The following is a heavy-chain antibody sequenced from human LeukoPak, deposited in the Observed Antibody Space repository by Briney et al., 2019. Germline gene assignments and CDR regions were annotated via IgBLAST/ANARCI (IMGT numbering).Heavy chain of an antibody. V-gene: IGHV1-46*01. Sequence: GASVKVSCKASGYTFTSYYMHWVRQAPGQGLEWMGIINPSGGSTSYAQKFQGRVTVTRDTSTSTVYMELSSLRSEDTAVYYCARDPSYYYDSSGYYYDYWGQGTLVTVSS. CDR1: GYTFTSYY. J-gene: IGHJ4*02. D-gene: IGHD3-22*01. CDR2: INPSGGST. CDR3: ARDPSYYYDSSGYYYDY.